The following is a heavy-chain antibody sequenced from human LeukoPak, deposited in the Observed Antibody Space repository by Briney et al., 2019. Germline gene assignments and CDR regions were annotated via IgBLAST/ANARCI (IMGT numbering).Heavy chain of an antibody. CDR2: IIPIFGTA. Sequence: ASVKVSCKASGGTFSSYAISWVRQAPGQGLEWMGGIIPIFGTANYAQKFQGRVTITADESTSTAYMELSSLRSDDTAVYYCARTGAYYSGMYYFDYWGQGALVTVFS. D-gene: IGHD3-22*01. CDR1: GGTFSSYA. V-gene: IGHV1-69*13. CDR3: ARTGAYYSGMYYFDY. J-gene: IGHJ4*02.